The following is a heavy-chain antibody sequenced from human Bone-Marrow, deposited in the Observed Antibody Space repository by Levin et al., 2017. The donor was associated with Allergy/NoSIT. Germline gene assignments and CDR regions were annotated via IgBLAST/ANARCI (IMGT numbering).Heavy chain of an antibody. Sequence: PSETLSLTCTVSGGSITSSSYYWAWIRQPPGKGLEWIESINYSGSTYYNPSLKSRSTISVDTSKQQLSLRLNSVTAADTAVYYCARHFSSGVRFLEWLSAFDIWGQGTMVTVSS. V-gene: IGHV4-39*01. CDR3: ARHFSSGVRFLEWLSAFDI. CDR1: GGSITSSSYY. D-gene: IGHD3-3*01. J-gene: IGHJ3*02. CDR2: INYSGST.